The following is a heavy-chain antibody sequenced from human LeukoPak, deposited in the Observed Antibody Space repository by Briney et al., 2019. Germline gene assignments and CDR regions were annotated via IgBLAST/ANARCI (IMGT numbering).Heavy chain of an antibody. CDR2: INPSGGST. D-gene: IGHD2-2*02. J-gene: IGHJ6*03. V-gene: IGHV1-46*01. CDR3: ARVAAEVVGVPGAIGFGWLRRDYYYMDV. CDR1: GYTFTSYY. Sequence: GASVKVSCKASGYTFTSYYLHWVRQAPGEGLEWMGIINPSGGSTSYAQKFQGRVTMTRDMSTSTVYMALSSLRSEDTAVYYCARVAAEVVGVPGAIGFGWLRRDYYYMDVWGKGTTVTVSS.